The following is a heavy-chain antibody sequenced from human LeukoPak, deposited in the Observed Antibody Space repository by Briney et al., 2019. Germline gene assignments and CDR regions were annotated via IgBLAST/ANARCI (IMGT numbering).Heavy chain of an antibody. V-gene: IGHV1-2*06. CDR3: ASSSGYYYVADY. Sequence: GASVKVSCKASGYTFTGYYMHWVRQAPGQGLEWMGRLNPNSGGTNYAQKFQGRVTMTRDTSISTAYVELSRLRSDDTAVYYCASSSGYYYVADYWGQGTLVTVSS. CDR2: LNPNSGGT. J-gene: IGHJ4*02. D-gene: IGHD3-22*01. CDR1: GYTFTGYY.